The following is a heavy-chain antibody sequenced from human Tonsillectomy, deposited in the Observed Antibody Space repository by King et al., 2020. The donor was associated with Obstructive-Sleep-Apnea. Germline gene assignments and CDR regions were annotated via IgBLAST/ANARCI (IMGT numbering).Heavy chain of an antibody. V-gene: IGHV4-39*07. CDR3: ARDRTDYFDISGYPWYYYGMDV. J-gene: IGHJ6*02. Sequence: QLQESGPGLVKPSETLSLTCTVSGGSISSSSYYWGWIRQPPGKGLEWIGSIYYSGSTYYNPSLKSRVTISVDTSKNQFSLKLSSVTAADTSVSYFARDRTDYFDISGYPWYYYGMDVWGQGTTVTVSS. D-gene: IGHD3-22*01. CDR1: GGSISSSSYY. CDR2: IYYSGST.